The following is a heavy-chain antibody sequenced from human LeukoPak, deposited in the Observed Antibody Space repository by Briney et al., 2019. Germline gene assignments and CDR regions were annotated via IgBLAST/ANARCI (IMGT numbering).Heavy chain of an antibody. CDR1: GFTFSSYA. CDR2: ISYDGSNK. Sequence: GGSLRLSCAASGFTFSSYAMHWVRQAPGEGLEWVAVISYDGSNKYYADSVKGRFTISRDNSKNTLYLQMNSLRAEDTAVYYCARDGGRATLDYWGQGTLVTVSS. D-gene: IGHD2-15*01. V-gene: IGHV3-30*04. CDR3: ARDGGRATLDY. J-gene: IGHJ4*02.